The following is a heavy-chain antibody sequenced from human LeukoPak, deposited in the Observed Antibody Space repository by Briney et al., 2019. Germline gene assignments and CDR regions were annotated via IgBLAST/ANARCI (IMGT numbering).Heavy chain of an antibody. CDR1: GFTFSSYG. Sequence: GGSLRLSCAASGFTFSSYGMHWVRQAPGKGLEWVAVISHDGSNKYYADSVKGRFTISRDNSKNTLYLQMNSLRAEDTAVYYCAKEANLVGATHFDYWGQGTLVTVSS. V-gene: IGHV3-30*18. CDR2: ISHDGSNK. D-gene: IGHD1-26*01. J-gene: IGHJ4*02. CDR3: AKEANLVGATHFDY.